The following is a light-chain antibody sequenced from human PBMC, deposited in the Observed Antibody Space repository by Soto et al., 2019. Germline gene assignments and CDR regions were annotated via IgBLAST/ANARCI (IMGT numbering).Light chain of an antibody. CDR3: QQSYNNPKT. Sequence: IQITQSPSSLSDSLGQRLTITCRPNKSIANYLNWYQQKPGKAPKLLIYAASTLESGVPSRFSGSGSGTDFTLTISSLQPEDFATYYCQQSYNNPKTFGQGTKVDIK. CDR2: AAS. CDR1: KSIANY. V-gene: IGKV1-39*01. J-gene: IGKJ1*01.